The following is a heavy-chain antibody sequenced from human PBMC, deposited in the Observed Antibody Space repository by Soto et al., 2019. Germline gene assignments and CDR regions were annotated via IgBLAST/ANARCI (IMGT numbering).Heavy chain of an antibody. J-gene: IGHJ4*02. CDR2: ISPTSSSI. V-gene: IGHV3-21*01. CDR1: GFTFTSYT. CDR3: ASPTVGGFDH. D-gene: IGHD3-16*01. Sequence: GRSLRLSCAASGFTFTSYTLSWDRQAPGKGLEWVSSISPTSSSIYYADSVKGRFTISRDNAKNTLFLQMNNLRDDDTALYHCASPTVGGFDHWGPGTQVTVSS.